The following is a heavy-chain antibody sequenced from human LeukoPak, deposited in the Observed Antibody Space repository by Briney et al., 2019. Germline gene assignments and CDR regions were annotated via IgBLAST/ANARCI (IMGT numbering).Heavy chain of an antibody. Sequence: PGGSLRLSCAASGFTVSSNYMSWVRQAPGKGLEWVSVIYSGGSTYYADSVKGRFTISRDNSKNTLYLQMNSLRAEDTAVYYCARDLDFWSGRGSGFDPWGQGTLVTVSS. CDR1: GFTVSSNY. CDR2: IYSGGST. J-gene: IGHJ5*02. V-gene: IGHV3-53*01. CDR3: ARDLDFWSGRGSGFDP. D-gene: IGHD3-3*01.